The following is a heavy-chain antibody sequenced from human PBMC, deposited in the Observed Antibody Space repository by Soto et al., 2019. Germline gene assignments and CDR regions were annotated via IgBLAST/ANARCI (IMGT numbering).Heavy chain of an antibody. CDR1: GGSIRSGGYS. Sequence: SETLSLTCAVSGGSIRSGGYSWSWIRQPPGKGLEWIGYIYHSGSTYYNPSLKSRVTISVDTSKNQFSLKLSSVTAADTAVYYCAREALDHCTFDYWGQGTPVTVSS. J-gene: IGHJ4*02. D-gene: IGHD2-8*01. CDR2: IYHSGST. CDR3: AREALDHCTFDY. V-gene: IGHV4-30-2*05.